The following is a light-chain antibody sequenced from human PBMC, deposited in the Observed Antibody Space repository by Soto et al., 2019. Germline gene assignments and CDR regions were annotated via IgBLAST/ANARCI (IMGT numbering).Light chain of an antibody. V-gene: IGKV3-11*01. Sequence: EIVLTQSPATLSLSPGERATLSCRASQSVSRYLAWYQHKPGQAPRLLIYETSNRATGIPARFSGSGSGTDFTLTISSLEPEDFGVYYCHPRSSWPPFTCGQGTRLEIK. CDR2: ETS. J-gene: IGKJ5*01. CDR1: QSVSRY. CDR3: HPRSSWPPFT.